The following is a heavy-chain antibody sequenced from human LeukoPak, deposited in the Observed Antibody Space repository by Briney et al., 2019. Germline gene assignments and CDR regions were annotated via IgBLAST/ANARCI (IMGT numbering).Heavy chain of an antibody. J-gene: IGHJ4*02. CDR3: AREVYGVTAIVSFDY. Sequence: GGSLRLSCAASGFTFSSYSMNWVRQAPGKGLEWVSSISSSSSYIYYADSVKGRFTISRDNAKNSLYLQMNSLRAEDTAVYYCAREVYGVTAIVSFDYRGQGTLVTVSS. CDR2: ISSSSSYI. D-gene: IGHD2-21*02. V-gene: IGHV3-21*01. CDR1: GFTFSSYS.